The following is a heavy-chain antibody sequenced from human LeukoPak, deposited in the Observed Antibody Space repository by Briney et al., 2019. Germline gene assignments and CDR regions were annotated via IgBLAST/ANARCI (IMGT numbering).Heavy chain of an antibody. Sequence: ASVKVSCKASGYTFTSYAMHWVRQAPGQRLEWMGWINAGNGNTKYSQKFQGRVTITRDTSASTAYMELSSLRSEDTAVYYCARARNYCSGGSCYYFDYWGQGTLVTVSS. D-gene: IGHD2-15*01. CDR1: GYTFTSYA. CDR3: ARARNYCSGGSCYYFDY. CDR2: INAGNGNT. V-gene: IGHV1-3*01. J-gene: IGHJ4*02.